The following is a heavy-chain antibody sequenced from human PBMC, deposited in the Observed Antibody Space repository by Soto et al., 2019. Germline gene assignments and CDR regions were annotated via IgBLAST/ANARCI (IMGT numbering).Heavy chain of an antibody. J-gene: IGHJ4*02. CDR1: GFSLSTSGMC. D-gene: IGHD6-19*01. CDR3: ARIIAVAGTPPYYFDY. Sequence: SGPTLVNPTQTLTLTCTFSGFSLSTSGMCVSWIRQSPGKALEWLALIDWDGDKYYSTSLKTRLTISKDTSKNQVVLTMTNMDPVDTATYYCARIIAVAGTPPYYFDYWGQGTLVTVSS. CDR2: IDWDGDK. V-gene: IGHV2-70*13.